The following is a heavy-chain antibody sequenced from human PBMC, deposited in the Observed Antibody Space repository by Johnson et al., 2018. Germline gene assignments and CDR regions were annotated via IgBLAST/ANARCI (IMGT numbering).Heavy chain of an antibody. CDR2: INAGTGNT. V-gene: IGHV1-3*01. CDR1: GYSFSTYA. J-gene: IGHJ6*03. D-gene: IGHD6-13*01. CDR3: ARARGGAALDYYYYYMDV. Sequence: QVQLVQSGAEVKRPGASVKVSCKASGYSFSTYAMQWVRQAPGQRLEWMGWINAGTGNTKYSQRFQDRVTITRDTSANTVYMELSGLRSEDTAVYYGARARGGAALDYYYYYMDVWGKGTTVTVSS.